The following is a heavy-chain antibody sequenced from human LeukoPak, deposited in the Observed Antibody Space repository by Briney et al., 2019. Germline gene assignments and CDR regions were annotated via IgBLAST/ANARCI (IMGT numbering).Heavy chain of an antibody. J-gene: IGHJ4*02. CDR1: GFNFDMHA. CDR3: ARAIAVADDFDY. CDR2: ISSSSSYI. V-gene: IGHV3-21*01. Sequence: GGSLRLSCAASGFNFDMHAMTWIRQAPGKGLEWVAGISSSSSYIYYADSVKGRFTISRDNAKNSLYLQMNSLRAEDTAVYYCARAIAVADDFDYWGQGTLVTVSS. D-gene: IGHD6-19*01.